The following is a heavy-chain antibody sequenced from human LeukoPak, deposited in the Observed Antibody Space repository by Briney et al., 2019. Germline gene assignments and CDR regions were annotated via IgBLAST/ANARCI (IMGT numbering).Heavy chain of an antibody. CDR1: GYTFTSYG. CDR2: ISAYNGNT. CDR3: ARDLGITIFGVVEYYFDY. J-gene: IGHJ4*02. D-gene: IGHD3-3*01. Sequence: ASVKVSCKASGYTFTSYGISWVRQAPGQGLEWMGWISAYNGNTDYAQSLQGRVTMTIDTSTSTVCMELRSLRSDDTAVYYCARDLGITIFGVVEYYFDYWGQGTLVTVSS. V-gene: IGHV1-18*01.